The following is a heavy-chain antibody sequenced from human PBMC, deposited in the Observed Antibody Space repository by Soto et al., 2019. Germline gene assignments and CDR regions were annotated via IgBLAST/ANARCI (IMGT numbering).Heavy chain of an antibody. J-gene: IGHJ6*02. D-gene: IGHD3-3*01. Sequence: QVQLVESGGGVVQPGRSLRLSCAASGFTFSSYAMHWVRQAPGKGLEWVAVISYDGSNKYYADSVKGRFTISRDNSKNPLYLQMNSLRAEDTAVYYCARATYYDFWSGSYYYGMDVWGQGTTVTVSS. CDR1: GFTFSSYA. V-gene: IGHV3-30-3*01. CDR3: ARATYYDFWSGSYYYGMDV. CDR2: ISYDGSNK.